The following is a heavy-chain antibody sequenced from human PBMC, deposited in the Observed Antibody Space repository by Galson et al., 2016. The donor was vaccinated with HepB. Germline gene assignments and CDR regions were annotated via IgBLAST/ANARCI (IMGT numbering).Heavy chain of an antibody. CDR2: IYYSGST. CDR1: GGSISRSSYY. D-gene: IGHD3-22*01. J-gene: IGHJ3*02. CDR3: AKTRGPGYYDSSGYYYPPAAFDI. V-gene: IGHV4-39*01. Sequence: ETLSLTCTVSGGSISRSSYYWGWIRQPAGKGLEWIGSIYYSGSTYYNPSLGGRVTISVDTSKNKFSLKLSSVTAADTAVYYCAKTRGPGYYDSSGYYYPPAAFDIWGQGIKVTVSS.